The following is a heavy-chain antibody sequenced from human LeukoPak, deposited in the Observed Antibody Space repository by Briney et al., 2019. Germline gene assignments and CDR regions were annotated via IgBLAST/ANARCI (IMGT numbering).Heavy chain of an antibody. J-gene: IGHJ4*02. CDR1: GFTFSSYE. Sequence: GGSLRLSCAASGFTFSSYEMNWVRQAPGKGLEWVSDISSSGSTIDYADSVKGRFTISRDNSKNTLYLQMNSLRAEDTAVYYCASSTRFDYWGQGTLVTVSS. CDR3: ASSTRFDY. V-gene: IGHV3-48*03. CDR2: ISSSGSTI.